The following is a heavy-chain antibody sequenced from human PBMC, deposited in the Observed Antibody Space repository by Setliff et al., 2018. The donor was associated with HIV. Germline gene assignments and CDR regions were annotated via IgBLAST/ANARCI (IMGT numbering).Heavy chain of an antibody. J-gene: IGHJ4*02. V-gene: IGHV3-11*06. Sequence: PGGSLRLSCTASGFTFGDYAMSWFRQAPGKGLEWVGFISSSSSYTNYADSVKGRFTISRDNSKNTLYLQMNSLRAEDTAVYYCARVESYGDYVDYWGQGTLVTVSS. CDR1: GFTFGDYA. CDR2: ISSSSSYT. CDR3: ARVESYGDYVDY. D-gene: IGHD4-17*01.